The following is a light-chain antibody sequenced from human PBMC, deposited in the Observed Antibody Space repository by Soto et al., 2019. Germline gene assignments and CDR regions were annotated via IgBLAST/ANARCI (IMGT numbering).Light chain of an antibody. CDR2: GTS. J-gene: IGKJ1*01. Sequence: IVLTQCPCTLSLSPGERATLSCRASQSVSSSYLAWYQQRPGQAPRLLIYGTSSRTTGVPDRFSGSGSGTDFTLTISRLEPEDFAVYYCQEYGSSRTFGQGTKVDIK. CDR1: QSVSSSY. V-gene: IGKV3-20*01. CDR3: QEYGSSRT.